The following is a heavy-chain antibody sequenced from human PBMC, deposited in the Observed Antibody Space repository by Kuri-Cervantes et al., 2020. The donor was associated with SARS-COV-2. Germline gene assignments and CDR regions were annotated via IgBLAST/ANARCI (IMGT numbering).Heavy chain of an antibody. D-gene: IGHD6-13*01. Sequence: GSLRLSCTVSGYSISSGYYWGWIRQPPGKGLDWIGSIYHSGSTYYNPSLKSRVTISVDTSKNQFSLKLSSVTAADTAVYYCARHRDSSSWYGRGAFDYWGQGTLVTVSS. CDR2: IYHSGST. J-gene: IGHJ4*02. V-gene: IGHV4-38-2*02. CDR3: ARHRDSSSWYGRGAFDY. CDR1: GYSISSGYY.